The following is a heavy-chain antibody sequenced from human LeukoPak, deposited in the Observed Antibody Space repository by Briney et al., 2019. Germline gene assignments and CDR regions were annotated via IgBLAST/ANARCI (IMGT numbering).Heavy chain of an antibody. CDR1: GYSISSGYY. CDR3: ARGRFAELLFDI. D-gene: IGHD3-10*01. J-gene: IGHJ4*02. Sequence: SETLSLTCTVSGYSISSGYYWGWIRQPPGKGLEWIGSIYHSGSTYYNPSLKGRVTISVDTSKNQFSLKLSSVTAADTAVYYCARGRFAELLFDIWGQGTLVTVSS. CDR2: IYHSGST. V-gene: IGHV4-38-2*02.